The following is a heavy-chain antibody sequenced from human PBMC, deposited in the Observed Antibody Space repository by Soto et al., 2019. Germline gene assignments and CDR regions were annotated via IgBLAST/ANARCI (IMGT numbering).Heavy chain of an antibody. D-gene: IGHD5-18*01. CDR3: ARAGGYSYGSSFDYYGMDV. V-gene: IGHV3-64*01. Sequence: PGGSLRLSCAASGFTFSSYAMHWVRQAPGKGLDYVLVICSNGGSTYYLISVKGRFTISRDNSKNTLYLQMGSLRAEDMAVYYCARAGGYSYGSSFDYYGMDVWGQGTTVTVSS. CDR2: ICSNGGST. CDR1: GFTFSSYA. J-gene: IGHJ6*02.